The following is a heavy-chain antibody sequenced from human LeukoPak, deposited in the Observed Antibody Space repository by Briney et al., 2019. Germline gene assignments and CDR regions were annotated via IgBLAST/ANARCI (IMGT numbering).Heavy chain of an antibody. CDR1: GGSISSSSYY. CDR3: ARGPGSWFTDY. Sequence: SETLSLTCTVSGGSISSSSYYWGWIRQPPGKGLEWIGSIYYSGSTHYNPSLKSRVTISVDTSKNQFSLKLSSVTAADTAVYYCARGPGSWFTDYWGQGTLVTVSS. CDR2: IYYSGST. D-gene: IGHD2-15*01. V-gene: IGHV4-39*07. J-gene: IGHJ4*02.